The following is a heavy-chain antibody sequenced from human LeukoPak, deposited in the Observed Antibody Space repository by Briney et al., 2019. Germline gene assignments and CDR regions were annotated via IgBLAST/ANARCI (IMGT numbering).Heavy chain of an antibody. J-gene: IGHJ4*02. CDR1: GFTFSDYN. CDR2: ITNGGSTI. V-gene: IGHV3-11*01. Sequence: GGSLRLSCAASGFTFSDYNMNWVRQAPGKGLEWVSYITNGGSTIHYADSVKGRFTISRDNAKNSLYLQMNSLRAEDTAVYYCARRRDFDYWGQGTLVAVSS. CDR3: ARRRDFDY. D-gene: IGHD6-6*01.